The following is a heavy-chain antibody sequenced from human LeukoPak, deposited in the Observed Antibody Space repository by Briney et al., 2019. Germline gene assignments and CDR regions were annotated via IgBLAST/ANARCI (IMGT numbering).Heavy chain of an antibody. CDR1: GGSISSYY. CDR3: AGAHTSFDY. J-gene: IGHJ4*02. CDR2: IYYSGST. Sequence: SETLSLTCTVSGGSISSYYWSWIRQPPGKGLEWIGYIYYSGSTNYNPSLKSRVTISVDTSKNQFSLKLSSVTAANTAVYYCAGAHTSFDYWGQGTLVTVSS. V-gene: IGHV4-59*01.